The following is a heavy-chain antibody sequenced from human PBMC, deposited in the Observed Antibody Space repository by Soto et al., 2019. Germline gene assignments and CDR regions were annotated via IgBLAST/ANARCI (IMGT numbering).Heavy chain of an antibody. CDR3: VRAAASGKGRGVDV. CDR1: GYTFISYH. D-gene: IGHD2-15*01. Sequence: ASVKVSCKASGYTFISYHIHWVRQAPGQGLEWMGMINPSGGRTTYSQQFQGRVTMTGDTSTTTIYMELSSLTSDDTAVFYCVRAAASGKGRGVDVRAQRTSVTGSS. V-gene: IGHV1-46*01. CDR2: INPSGGRT. J-gene: IGHJ6*02.